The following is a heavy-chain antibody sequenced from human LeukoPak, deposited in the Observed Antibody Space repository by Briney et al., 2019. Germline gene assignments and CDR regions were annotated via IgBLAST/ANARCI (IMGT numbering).Heavy chain of an antibody. V-gene: IGHV4-39*07. CDR1: GGSISSSSYY. J-gene: IGHJ6*02. CDR3: ARGPQRGIAVALYYYYGMDV. D-gene: IGHD6-19*01. CDR2: INHSGST. Sequence: SETLSLTCTVSGGSISSSSYYWSWIRQPPGKGLEWIGEINHSGSTNYNPSLKSRVTISVDTSKNQFSLKLSSVTAADTAVYYCARGPQRGIAVALYYYYGMDVWGQGTTVTVSS.